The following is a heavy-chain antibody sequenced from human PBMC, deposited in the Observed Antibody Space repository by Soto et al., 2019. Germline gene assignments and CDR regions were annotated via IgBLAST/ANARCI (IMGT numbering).Heavy chain of an antibody. CDR3: AKDINLIRYFDWTGYYYGMDV. Sequence: PGGSLRLSCAGSGFAFRDFAMIWVRQAPGKGLEWVSGISWNSGSIGYADSVKGRFTISRDNAKNSLYLQMNSLRAEDTALYYCAKDINLIRYFDWTGYYYGMDVWGQGTTVTVSS. CDR2: ISWNSGSI. V-gene: IGHV3-9*01. CDR1: GFAFRDFA. D-gene: IGHD3-9*01. J-gene: IGHJ6*02.